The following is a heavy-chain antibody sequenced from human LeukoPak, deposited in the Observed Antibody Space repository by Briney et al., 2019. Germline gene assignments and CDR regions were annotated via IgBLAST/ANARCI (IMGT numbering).Heavy chain of an antibody. CDR1: GFTFRSYE. Sequence: PGGSLRLSXAASGFTFRSYEMNWVRQAPGKGLEWVSYISSSGSTIYYTDSVKGRFTISRDNAKNSLYLQMNSLRAEDTAIYYCARDSSGWSHDAFDIWGRGTMVTVSS. CDR3: ARDSSGWSHDAFDI. CDR2: ISSSGSTI. D-gene: IGHD6-19*01. V-gene: IGHV3-48*03. J-gene: IGHJ3*02.